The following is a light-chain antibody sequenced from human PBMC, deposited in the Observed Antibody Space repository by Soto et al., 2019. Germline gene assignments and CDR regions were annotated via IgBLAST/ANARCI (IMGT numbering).Light chain of an antibody. Sequence: QSALTQPASVSGSPGQSITISCTGTSSDVGGYNYVSWYQQHPGKAPKLMIYDVSNRPSGVSNRFSGSKSGNTASLTISGLQDEDEADYYCSAYTSSYTVVFGGGTKLTVL. V-gene: IGLV2-14*01. CDR1: SSDVGGYNY. CDR2: DVS. CDR3: SAYTSSYTVV. J-gene: IGLJ2*01.